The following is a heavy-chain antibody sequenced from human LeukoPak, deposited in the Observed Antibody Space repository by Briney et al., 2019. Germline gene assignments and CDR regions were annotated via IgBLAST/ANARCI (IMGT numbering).Heavy chain of an antibody. Sequence: KPSETLSLTCAVYGGSFSGYYWSWIRQPPGKGLEWIGEINHYGSTNYNPSLKSRVTISVDTSKNHFSLKLNPVTAADTAVYYCARGLLELFRRFCSGGSCYEVWFDPWGQGILVTVSS. J-gene: IGHJ5*02. CDR3: ARGLLELFRRFCSGGSCYEVWFDP. CDR1: GGSFSGYY. D-gene: IGHD2-15*01. CDR2: INHYGST. V-gene: IGHV4-34*01.